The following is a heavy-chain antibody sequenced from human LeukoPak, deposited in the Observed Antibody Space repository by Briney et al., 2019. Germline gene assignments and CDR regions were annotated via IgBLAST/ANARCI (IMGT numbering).Heavy chain of an antibody. D-gene: IGHD5-12*01. CDR1: GYTSISYG. J-gene: IGHJ4*02. CDR3: ARVAYYTEYSGYDTYYFDY. Sequence: ASVKVSCKASGYTSISYGISWVRQAPGQGLEWMGWISPYNGNTNYAQKLQGRVTMTTDTSTSTAYMELRSLRSDDTAVYYCARVAYYTEYSGYDTYYFDYWGQGTLVTVSS. V-gene: IGHV1-18*04. CDR2: ISPYNGNT.